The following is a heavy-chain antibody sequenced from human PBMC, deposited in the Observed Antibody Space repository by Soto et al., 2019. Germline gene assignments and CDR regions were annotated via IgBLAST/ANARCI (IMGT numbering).Heavy chain of an antibody. CDR1: GFTFSTYG. CDR2: YGGSGGST. V-gene: IGHV3-23*01. CDR3: LKFRRRAYHYYYMDV. J-gene: IGHJ6*03. D-gene: IGHD6-25*01. Sequence: DVQLLESGGGLVQRGGSLRLSCAASGFTFSTYGMTWVRQAPGKGLEWVSYGGSGGSTYYADSVKGRFTISRDNSKNTLYLQMNSLRAEDTAVYYCLKFRRRAYHYYYMDVWGNGTTVTVSS.